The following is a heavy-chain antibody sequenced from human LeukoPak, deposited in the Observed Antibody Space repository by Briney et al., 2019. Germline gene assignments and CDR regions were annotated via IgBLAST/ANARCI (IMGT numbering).Heavy chain of an antibody. CDR3: ARGYYDSSGYYSVDY. Sequence: ASVKVSCKASGYTFTSYGISWVRQAPGQGLEWMGWISAYNGNTNYAQKFQGRVTMTRDTSISTAYMELSRLRSDDTAVYYCARGYYDSSGYYSVDYWGQGTLVTVSS. CDR1: GYTFTSYG. D-gene: IGHD3-22*01. CDR2: ISAYNGNT. V-gene: IGHV1-18*01. J-gene: IGHJ4*02.